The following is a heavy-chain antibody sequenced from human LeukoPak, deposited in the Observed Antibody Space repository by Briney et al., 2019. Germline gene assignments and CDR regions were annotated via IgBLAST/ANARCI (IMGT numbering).Heavy chain of an antibody. CDR3: ARVPPFSDTVGDY. CDR1: GYTFTGYY. CDR2: INPNSGGT. D-gene: IGHD5-12*01. J-gene: IGHJ4*02. V-gene: IGHV1-2*02. Sequence: ASVKVSCKASGYTFTGYYMHWVRQAPGQGLEWMGWINPNSGGTNYAQKFQGRVTITADESTSTAYMELSSLRSEDTAVYYCARVPPFSDTVGDYWGQGTLVTVSS.